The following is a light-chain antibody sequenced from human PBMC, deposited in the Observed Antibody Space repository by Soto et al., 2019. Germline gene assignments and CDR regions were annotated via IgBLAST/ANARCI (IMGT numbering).Light chain of an antibody. CDR3: AAGMTAHVL. V-gene: IGLV1-47*01. Sequence: QSVLTQPPSPSGTPGQRVTISCSGSSSNIGSSYVYWYQKLPGTAPRLLIYSNNQRPSGVPDRFSGSKSGTSASLAISGLRSEDEADYYCAAGMTAHVLFGGGTKLTVL. CDR1: SSNIGSSY. J-gene: IGLJ2*01. CDR2: SNN.